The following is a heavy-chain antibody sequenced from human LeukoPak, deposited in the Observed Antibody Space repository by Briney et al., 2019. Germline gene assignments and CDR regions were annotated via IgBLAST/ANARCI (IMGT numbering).Heavy chain of an antibody. Sequence: PSENLSLNCAVYGGSFSGYYWSWLRQPPGKGLEWIGEINHSGSTNYNPSLKSRVTISVDTSKNQFSLKLSSVTAADTAVYYCARHPRGSVATQDYWGQGTLVTVSS. CDR1: GGSFSGYY. CDR3: ARHPRGSVATQDY. CDR2: INHSGST. D-gene: IGHD5-12*01. V-gene: IGHV4-34*01. J-gene: IGHJ4*02.